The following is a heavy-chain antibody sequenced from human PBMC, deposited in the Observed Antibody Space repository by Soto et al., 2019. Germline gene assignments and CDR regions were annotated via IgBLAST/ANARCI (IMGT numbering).Heavy chain of an antibody. D-gene: IGHD2-15*01. CDR2: IYYSGST. CDR3: ARIVNCSGGSCYQNNWFDP. J-gene: IGHJ5*02. CDR1: GGSISSYY. Sequence: SETLSLTCTVSGGSISSYYWSWIRQPPGKGLEWIGYIYYSGSTNYNPSLKSRVTISVDTPKNQFSLKLSSVTAADTAVYYCARIVNCSGGSCYQNNWFDPWGQGTLVTVSS. V-gene: IGHV4-59*01.